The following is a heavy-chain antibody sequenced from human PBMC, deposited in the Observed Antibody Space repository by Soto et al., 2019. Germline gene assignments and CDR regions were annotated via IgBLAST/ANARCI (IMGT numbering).Heavy chain of an antibody. CDR3: ATYTVGEGGRGY. D-gene: IGHD3-16*01. CDR1: GGSMRGQH. V-gene: IGHV4-4*09. Sequence: QVQLQESGPGLVKPSETLSLTCTVSGGSMRGQHWSWIRQPPGKGLEWIGHHSDSTNYNPSLKSRITQSTDTSKNPFSLELSSVTPADTAVYYCATYTVGEGGRGYWGQGTLVTVSS. CDR2: HHSDST. J-gene: IGHJ4*02.